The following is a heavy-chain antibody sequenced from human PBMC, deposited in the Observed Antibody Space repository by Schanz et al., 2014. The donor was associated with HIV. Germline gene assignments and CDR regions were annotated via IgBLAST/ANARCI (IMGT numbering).Heavy chain of an antibody. Sequence: QVQLVESGGGLVKPGGSLRLSCAASGFTFTDYYMSWICQAPGKGLEWVSYISGSGSTIYYADSVKGRFTISRDTFKNTVYLQMNSLRAEDTAVYYCATSQGIMVATDFDYWGQGTLVTVSS. CDR3: ATSQGIMVATDFDY. CDR2: ISGSGSTI. CDR1: GFTFTDYY. D-gene: IGHD5-12*01. V-gene: IGHV3-11*01. J-gene: IGHJ4*02.